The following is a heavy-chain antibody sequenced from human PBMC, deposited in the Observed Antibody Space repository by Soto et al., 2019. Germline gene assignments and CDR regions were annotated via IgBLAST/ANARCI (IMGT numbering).Heavy chain of an antibody. CDR1: GDSIGRSY. J-gene: IGHJ4*02. D-gene: IGHD3-10*01. Sequence: SETLSLTCFVSGDSIGRSYWSWVRQTAGKGLEWIGRISGFTGTTNYNPSLKSRVTLSQDRSTNQFSLKLSSVTAADTAVYYCARERHNYGSKDYWGQGILVTVYS. V-gene: IGHV4-4*07. CDR3: ARERHNYGSKDY. CDR2: ISGFTGTT.